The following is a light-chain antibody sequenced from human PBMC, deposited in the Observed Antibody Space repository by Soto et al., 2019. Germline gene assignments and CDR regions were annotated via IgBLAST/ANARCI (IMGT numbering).Light chain of an antibody. CDR3: QSYDSLSGYV. CDR1: SSNIGSGYD. CDR2: ASS. V-gene: IGLV1-40*01. J-gene: IGLJ1*01. Sequence: QSVLTQPPSVSGVPGQRVTISCTGISSNIGSGYDVHWYQQLPGTAPKLLIYASSNRPSGVPDRFSGSQSGASASLAITGLQAEDEADYYCQSYDSLSGYVFGSGTKLTVL.